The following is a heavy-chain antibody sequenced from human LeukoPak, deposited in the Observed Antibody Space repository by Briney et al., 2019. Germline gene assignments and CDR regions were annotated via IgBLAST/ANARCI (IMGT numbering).Heavy chain of an antibody. V-gene: IGHV1-18*01. CDR3: AREKQVPAARGCDY. CDR2: ISAYNGNT. CDR1: GYTFTSYG. D-gene: IGHD2-2*01. Sequence: ASAKVSCKASGYTFTSYGISWVRQAPGQGLEWMGWISAYNGNTNYAQKLQGRVTMTTDTSTSTAYMELRSLRSDDTAVYYCAREKQVPAARGCDYWGQGTLVTVSS. J-gene: IGHJ4*02.